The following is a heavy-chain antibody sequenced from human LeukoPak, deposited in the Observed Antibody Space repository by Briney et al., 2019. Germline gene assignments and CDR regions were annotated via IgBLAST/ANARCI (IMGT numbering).Heavy chain of an antibody. Sequence: KSSETLSLTCAVYGGSFSGYYWSWIRQPPGKGPEWIGEINHSGSTNYNPSLKSRVTISVDTSKNQFSLKLSSVTAADTAVYYCARGGYYYGSGSYKHFDYWGQGTLVTVSS. CDR1: GGSFSGYY. D-gene: IGHD3-10*01. CDR3: ARGGYYYGSGSYKHFDY. CDR2: INHSGST. J-gene: IGHJ4*02. V-gene: IGHV4-34*01.